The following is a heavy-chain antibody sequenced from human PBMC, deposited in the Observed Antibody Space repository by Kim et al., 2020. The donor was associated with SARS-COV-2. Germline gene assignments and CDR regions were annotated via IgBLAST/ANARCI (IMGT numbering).Heavy chain of an antibody. Sequence: KFQGRVTITADESTSTAYMELSSLRSEDTAVYYCARSRRITMIVVGAFDIWGQGTMVTVSS. J-gene: IGHJ3*02. V-gene: IGHV1-69*01. D-gene: IGHD3-22*01. CDR3: ARSRRITMIVVGAFDI.